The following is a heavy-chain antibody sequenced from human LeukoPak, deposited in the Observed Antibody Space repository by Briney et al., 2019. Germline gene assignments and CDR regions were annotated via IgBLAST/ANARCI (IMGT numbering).Heavy chain of an antibody. Sequence: ASVKLSCKASGYTFTGYYIHWVRQAPGQGLEWMGWINPSSGGTYYAQSFQGRVTMTRDTYISTAYMELSRLRSDDTAVYYCARAALGVWFGEPLGGPTEYWGQGTLVTVSS. D-gene: IGHD3-10*01. V-gene: IGHV1-2*02. CDR2: INPSSGGT. J-gene: IGHJ4*02. CDR1: GYTFTGYY. CDR3: ARAALGVWFGEPLGGPTEY.